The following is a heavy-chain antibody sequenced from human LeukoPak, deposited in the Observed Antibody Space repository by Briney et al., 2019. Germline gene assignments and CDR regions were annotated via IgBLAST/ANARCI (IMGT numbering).Heavy chain of an antibody. Sequence: ASVKVSCKASGYTFTSYAMNWVRQAPGQGLGWMGWINTNTGNPTYAQGFTGRFVFSLDTSVSTAYLQISSLKAEDTAVYYCARDKVAGDYYYYMDVWGKGTTVTVSS. D-gene: IGHD6-19*01. V-gene: IGHV7-4-1*02. CDR1: GYTFTSYA. CDR2: INTNTGNP. CDR3: ARDKVAGDYYYYMDV. J-gene: IGHJ6*03.